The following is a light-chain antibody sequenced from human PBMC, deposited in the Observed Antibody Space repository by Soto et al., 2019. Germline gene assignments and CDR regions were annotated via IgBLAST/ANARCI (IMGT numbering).Light chain of an antibody. CDR2: GAS. CDR1: QSVSSSY. J-gene: IGKJ1*01. Sequence: EIVLTQSPGTLSLSPGERATLSCRASQSVSSSYLAWYQHKPGQAPRLLIYGASSRATGIPDRFSGSGSGTDFTLTISRREPEDFAVYYCQQYGGSRWTFGQGTKVEIK. CDR3: QQYGGSRWT. V-gene: IGKV3-20*01.